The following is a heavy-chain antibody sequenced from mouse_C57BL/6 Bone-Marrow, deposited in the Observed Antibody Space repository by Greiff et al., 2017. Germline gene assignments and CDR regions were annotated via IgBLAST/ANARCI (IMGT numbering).Heavy chain of an antibody. CDR3: ARELGDGNYFWYFDV. CDR2: IYPGSGST. Sequence: QVQLQQPGAELVKPGASVKMSCKASGYTFTSYWITWVKQRPGQGLEWIGDIYPGSGSTNYNEKFKSKATLTVDTSSSTAYMQLSSLTSEDSAVYYCARELGDGNYFWYFDVWGTGTTVTDSS. J-gene: IGHJ1*03. D-gene: IGHD2-1*01. V-gene: IGHV1-55*01. CDR1: GYTFTSYW.